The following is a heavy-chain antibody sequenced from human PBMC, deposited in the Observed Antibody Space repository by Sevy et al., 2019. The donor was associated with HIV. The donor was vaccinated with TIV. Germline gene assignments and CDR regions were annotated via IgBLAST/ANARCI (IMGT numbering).Heavy chain of an antibody. CDR2: VWYDGINK. Sequence: GESLKISCTASGFTFSDYGMHWVRQAPGKGLEWVAAVWYDGINKYYGDSVKGRFTISRDNSKNTLYLQMNSLRAEDTAVYYCARDNLLPVMVSMVRGALSYYFDYWGQGTLVTVSS. CDR1: GFTFSDYG. CDR3: ARDNLLPVMVSMVRGALSYYFDY. D-gene: IGHD3-10*01. J-gene: IGHJ4*02. V-gene: IGHV3-33*01.